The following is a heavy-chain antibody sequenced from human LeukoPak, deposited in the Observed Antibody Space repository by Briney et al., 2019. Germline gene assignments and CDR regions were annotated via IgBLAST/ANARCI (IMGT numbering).Heavy chain of an antibody. CDR1: DDSISDYY. Sequence: SETLSLTCTVSDDSISDYYRGWIRQPPGKGLEWIGYFYNSGRSTYNPSLKSRVTISADTSKNHFSLKLNSVTTADTAVYFCARDGRLYSSGQVVWFDPWGQGTLVTVSS. J-gene: IGHJ5*02. CDR2: FYNSGRS. V-gene: IGHV4-59*01. CDR3: ARDGRLYSSGQVVWFDP. D-gene: IGHD6-19*01.